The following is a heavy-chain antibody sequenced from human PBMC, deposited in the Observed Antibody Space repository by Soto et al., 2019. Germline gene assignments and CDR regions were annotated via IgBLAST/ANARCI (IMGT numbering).Heavy chain of an antibody. D-gene: IGHD6-13*01. J-gene: IGHJ6*02. CDR2: IYYSGST. CDR3: ARDRWDGMDV. V-gene: IGHV4-59*01. Sequence: QVQLQESGPGLVKPSETLSLTCTVSGGSISSYHWSWIRQPPGKGLEWIGYIYYSGSTNYNPSLKSRVTISVDTSKNQFSLKLSSVTAADTAVYYCARDRWDGMDVWGQGTTVTVSS. CDR1: GGSISSYH.